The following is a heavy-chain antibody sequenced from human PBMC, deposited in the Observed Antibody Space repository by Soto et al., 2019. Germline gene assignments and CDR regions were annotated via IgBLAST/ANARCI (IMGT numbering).Heavy chain of an antibody. CDR2: IYYSGTS. D-gene: IGHD5-12*01. CDR3: ASRVEGLYSGNDRYYFDY. V-gene: IGHV4-39*01. CDR1: GGSISTSAYY. Sequence: NPSEPLSLTCTFSGGSISTSAYYWGWIRQPPGKGLEWIGTIYYSGTSYHNPSLKSRVTISVDTSKNQFSLTLTSVTAADTAVYYCASRVEGLYSGNDRYYFDYWGQGTLVTVS. J-gene: IGHJ4*02.